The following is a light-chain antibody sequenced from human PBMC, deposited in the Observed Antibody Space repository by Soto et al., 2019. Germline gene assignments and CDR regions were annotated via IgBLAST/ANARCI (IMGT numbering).Light chain of an antibody. CDR3: QQYYSPIWT. CDR1: QSVLSSSNNKKD. Sequence: IVMTHSPESQAVSLGERATINCKSVQSVLSSSNNKKDLAWYQQKPGQPPKLLIYWASTRESGVPERLSGSGYGTDFTITISSLQAEDVAVYYCQQYYSPIWTFGQGTKVDIK. J-gene: IGKJ1*01. CDR2: WAS. V-gene: IGKV4-1*01.